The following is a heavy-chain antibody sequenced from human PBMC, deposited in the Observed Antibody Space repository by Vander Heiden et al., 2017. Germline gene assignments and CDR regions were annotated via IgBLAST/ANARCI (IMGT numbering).Heavy chain of an antibody. Sequence: QLLEFGGGRVQPGRSLRSSGAVAVFTLSTYAMHWVRQAPGKGLEWVAVISYDGSNKYYADSVKGRFTISRDNSKNTLYLQMNSLRAEDTAVYYCARDPQEYYYDSSGFDAFDIWGQGTMVTVSS. J-gene: IGHJ3*02. CDR2: ISYDGSNK. CDR3: ARDPQEYYYDSSGFDAFDI. V-gene: IGHV3-30-3*01. CDR1: VFTLSTYA. D-gene: IGHD3-22*01.